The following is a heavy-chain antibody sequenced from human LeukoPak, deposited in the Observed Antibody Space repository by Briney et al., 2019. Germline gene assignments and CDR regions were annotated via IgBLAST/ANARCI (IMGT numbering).Heavy chain of an antibody. D-gene: IGHD5-18*01. CDR3: ARGHPDWIQNWFEP. CDR2: TYYRSKWYN. Sequence: SQTLSLTFAISGDSVSSNSAAWNWIRQSPSRGLEWLGRTYYRSKWYNDYAVSVESRITINPDTSKNQFSLQLNSVTPEDTAVYYCARGHPDWIQNWFEPWGQGTLVTVSS. J-gene: IGHJ5*02. CDR1: GDSVSSNSAA. V-gene: IGHV6-1*01.